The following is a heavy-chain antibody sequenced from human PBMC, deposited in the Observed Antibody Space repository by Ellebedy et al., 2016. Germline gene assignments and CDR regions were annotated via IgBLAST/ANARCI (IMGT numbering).Heavy chain of an antibody. CDR2: ISTSSSFI. D-gene: IGHD1-14*01. J-gene: IGHJ6*02. Sequence: GGSLRLSXAISGFKFSGYSMSWVRQAPGKGLEWVSFISTSSSFIHYEDSVKGRFTISRDNARNSLFLQMNSLRGEDTAVYYCAKGKQGPRPGGMDVWGQGTTVTVSS. CDR3: AKGKQGPRPGGMDV. V-gene: IGHV3-21*01. CDR1: GFKFSGYS.